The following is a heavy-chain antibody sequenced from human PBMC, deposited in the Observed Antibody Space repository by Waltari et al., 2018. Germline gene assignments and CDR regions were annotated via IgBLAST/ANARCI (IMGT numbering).Heavy chain of an antibody. CDR2: IKSKTDSGTT. CDR1: GFTFSNAW. J-gene: IGHJ4*02. CDR3: TTAPFWRGPY. D-gene: IGHD3-3*01. Sequence: EVQLVESGGGLVKPGGSLRLSCAASGFTFSNAWMSWVRQAPGKGLEWVGRIKSKTDSGTTDYAAPVKGRFTISRDDSKNTLYLQMNSLKTEDTAVYCCTTAPFWRGPYWGQGTLVTVSS. V-gene: IGHV3-15*01.